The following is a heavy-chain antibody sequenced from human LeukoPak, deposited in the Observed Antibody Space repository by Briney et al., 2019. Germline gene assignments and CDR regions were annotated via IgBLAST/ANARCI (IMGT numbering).Heavy chain of an antibody. CDR3: ARGYYGSGSYLGNWFDP. J-gene: IGHJ5*02. CDR2: IYYSGST. Sequence: SQTLSLTCTVSGGSISSGGYYWSWIRQHPGKGLEWIEYIYYSGSTYYNPSLKSRVTISVDTSKNQFSLKLSSVTAADTAVYYCARGYYGSGSYLGNWFDPWGQGTLVTVSS. CDR1: GGSISSGGYY. D-gene: IGHD3-10*01. V-gene: IGHV4-31*03.